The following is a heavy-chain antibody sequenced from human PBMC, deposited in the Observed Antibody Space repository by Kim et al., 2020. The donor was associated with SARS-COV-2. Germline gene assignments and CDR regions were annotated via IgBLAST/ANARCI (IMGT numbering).Heavy chain of an antibody. CDR3: ANGGSSSSWAHLY. D-gene: IGHD2-2*01. CDR2: IWYDGSKK. J-gene: IGHJ4*02. Sequence: GRSLRLSCAASGFTFSSYGMHWVRQAPGKGLEWVAVIWYDGSKKYYVDSVKGRFTISRDNSKNTLYLQMNSLRAEDTAVYYCANGGSSSSWAHLYWGQGTLVIVSS. CDR1: GFTFSSYG. V-gene: IGHV3-33*06.